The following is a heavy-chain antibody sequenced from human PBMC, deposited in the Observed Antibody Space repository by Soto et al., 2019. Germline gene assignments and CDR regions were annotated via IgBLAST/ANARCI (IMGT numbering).Heavy chain of an antibody. CDR3: AIDAYYYDSSGYLLDY. V-gene: IGHV1-46*01. CDR1: GYTFTSYY. D-gene: IGHD3-22*01. Sequence: ASVKVSCKASGYTFTSYYMHWVRQAPGQGLEWMGIINPSGGSTSYAQKFQGRVTMTRDTSTSTVYMELSSLRSEDTAVYYCAIDAYYYDSSGYLLDYWGQGTLVTVSS. J-gene: IGHJ4*02. CDR2: INPSGGST.